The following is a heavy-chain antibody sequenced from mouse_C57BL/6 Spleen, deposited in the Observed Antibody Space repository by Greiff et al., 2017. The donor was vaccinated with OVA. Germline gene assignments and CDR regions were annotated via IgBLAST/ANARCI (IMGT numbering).Heavy chain of an antibody. CDR1: GYSITSGYY. Sequence: EVKLQESGPGLVKPSQSLSLTCSVTGYSITSGYYWNWIRQFPGNKLEWMGYISYDGSNNYNPSLKNRISITRDTSKNQFFLKLNSVTTEDTATYYCAREDLYGSSYGDYWGQGTTLTVSS. J-gene: IGHJ2*01. CDR2: ISYDGSN. D-gene: IGHD1-1*01. CDR3: AREDLYGSSYGDY. V-gene: IGHV3-6*01.